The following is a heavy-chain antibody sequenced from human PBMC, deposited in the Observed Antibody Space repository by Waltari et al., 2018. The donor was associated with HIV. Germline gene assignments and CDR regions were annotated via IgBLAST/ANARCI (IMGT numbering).Heavy chain of an antibody. V-gene: IGHV3-23*01. CDR1: EFTFTKSA. Sequence: EVQLLESGGGLVQPGGSLRLSCAASEFTFTKSAMNWVRQAPGKGLEWVSAISGSGGSAYYADSVKGRFTISRDNSKNTLFLQMDSLRAEDTAIYYCAKLSHIAVAGTIDYWGQGTLVTDSA. CDR3: AKLSHIAVAGTIDY. J-gene: IGHJ4*02. D-gene: IGHD6-19*01. CDR2: ISGSGGSA.